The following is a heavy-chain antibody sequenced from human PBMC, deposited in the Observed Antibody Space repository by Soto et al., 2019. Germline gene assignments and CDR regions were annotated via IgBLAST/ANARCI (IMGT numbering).Heavy chain of an antibody. CDR3: TTWNWNYSLYYFAD. J-gene: IGHJ4*02. CDR1: GFTFSNAW. V-gene: IGHV3-15*01. D-gene: IGHD1-7*01. CDR2: IKSKTDGGTT. Sequence: EVQLVESGGGLVKPGGSLRLSCAASGFTFSNAWMSWVRQAPGKGLEWVGRIKSKTDGGTTDYAAPVKGRFTISRDDSKNTLYLQMNSLKTEYTAVYYCTTWNWNYSLYYFADCGQGTLVTVSS.